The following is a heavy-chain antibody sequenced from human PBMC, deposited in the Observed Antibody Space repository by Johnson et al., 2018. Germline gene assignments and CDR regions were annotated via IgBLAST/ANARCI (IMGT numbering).Heavy chain of an antibody. CDR1: GFSFSGSP. CDR2: ITNTSTYI. Sequence: VQLQESGGGLVQPGGSLKLSCAASGFSFSGSPMHWVRQAPGKGLEWVSSITNTSTYIYYADSVKGRFTISRDNVKNSLFLQLNGLRGEDTAVYYCAVRGEVYWYFDLWGRGTLVTVSS. V-gene: IGHV3-21*01. CDR3: AVRGEVYWYFDL. D-gene: IGHD6-6*01. J-gene: IGHJ2*01.